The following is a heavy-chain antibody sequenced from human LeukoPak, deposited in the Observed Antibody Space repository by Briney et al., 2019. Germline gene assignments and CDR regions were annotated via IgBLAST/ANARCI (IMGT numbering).Heavy chain of an antibody. V-gene: IGHV1-2*02. CDR1: GYTFTGYY. Sequence: ASVKVSCKASGYTFTGYYMHWVRQAPGQGLEWMGWINPNSGGTNYAQKFQGRVTMTRDTSISTAYMELSRLRSDDTAVYYCANQYYDSSGYNYWGQGTLVTVSS. J-gene: IGHJ4*02. CDR2: INPNSGGT. CDR3: ANQYYDSSGYNY. D-gene: IGHD3-22*01.